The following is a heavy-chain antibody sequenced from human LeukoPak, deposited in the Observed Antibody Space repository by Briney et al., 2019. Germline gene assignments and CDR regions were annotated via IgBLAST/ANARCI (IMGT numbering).Heavy chain of an antibody. V-gene: IGHV1-8*01. CDR1: GYTFTSYD. CDR2: MSPNSGNT. J-gene: IGHJ4*02. D-gene: IGHD7-27*01. CDR3: VRTPPNWGADF. Sequence: ASVKVSCKASGYTFTSYDINWMRQATGQGLEWMGWMSPNSGNTGYAQKFQGRVTMTRDTSTGTAYLELSSLRSEDSAVYYCVRTPPNWGADFWGRGTLVTVSS.